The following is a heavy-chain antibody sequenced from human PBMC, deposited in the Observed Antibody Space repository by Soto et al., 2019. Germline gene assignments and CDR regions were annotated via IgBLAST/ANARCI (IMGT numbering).Heavy chain of an antibody. J-gene: IGHJ4*02. CDR3: ASGDCSGGRCYSDFDF. Sequence: QVHLVQSEAEVKKPGSSVKVSCKASGDTFTDHTVTWVRQAPGQGLEWMGRSVPTLGMAYYAQTFQGRVTITADTSMTTAYLELTGLTSDDSAVYYCASGDCSGGRCYSDFDFWGQGTLVTVSS. CDR2: SVPTLGMA. V-gene: IGHV1-69*02. CDR1: GDTFTDHT. D-gene: IGHD2-15*01.